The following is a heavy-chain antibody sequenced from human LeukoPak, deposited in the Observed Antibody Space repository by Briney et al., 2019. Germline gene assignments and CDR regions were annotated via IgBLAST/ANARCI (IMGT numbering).Heavy chain of an antibody. Sequence: SETLSLTCTVSGGSISSYYWSWIRQPPGKGLEWTGYIYYSGSTNYNPSLKSRVTISVDTSKNQFSLKLSSVTAADTAVYYCARGAGGYSYGHWGQGTLVTVSS. J-gene: IGHJ4*02. CDR1: GGSISSYY. CDR2: IYYSGST. D-gene: IGHD5-18*01. CDR3: ARGAGGYSYGH. V-gene: IGHV4-59*01.